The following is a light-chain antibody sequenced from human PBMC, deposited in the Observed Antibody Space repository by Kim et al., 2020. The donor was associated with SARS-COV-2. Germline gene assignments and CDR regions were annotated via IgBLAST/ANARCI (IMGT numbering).Light chain of an antibody. CDR2: DAA. Sequence: DIQMTQSPSSLSASVGDRVTITCQASQDIDNYLNWYQQKPGKAPKLLISDAATLETGVPSRFSGRGSGTDFTLTISSLQPEDTATYYCPQFDSLPLTFGGGTRVEIK. V-gene: IGKV1-33*01. J-gene: IGKJ4*01. CDR1: QDIDNY. CDR3: PQFDSLPLT.